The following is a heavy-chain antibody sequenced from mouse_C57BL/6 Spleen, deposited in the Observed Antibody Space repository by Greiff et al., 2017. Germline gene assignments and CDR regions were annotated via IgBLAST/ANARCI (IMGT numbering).Heavy chain of an antibody. J-gene: IGHJ4*01. CDR3: ASGTTYAMDY. CDR2: IDPSDSYT. V-gene: IGHV1-50*01. Sequence: VQLQQPGAELVKPGASVKLSCKASGYTFTSYWMQWVKQRPGQGLEWIGEIDPSDSYTNYNQKFKGKATLTVDTSSSTAYMQLSSLTSEDSAVYYCASGTTYAMDYWGQGTSVTVSS. CDR1: GYTFTSYW. D-gene: IGHD1-1*01.